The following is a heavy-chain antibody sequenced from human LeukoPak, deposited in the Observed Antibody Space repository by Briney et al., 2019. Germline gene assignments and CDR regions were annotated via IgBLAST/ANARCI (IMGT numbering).Heavy chain of an antibody. J-gene: IGHJ4*02. CDR1: GGSISTYY. V-gene: IGHV4-59*01. D-gene: IGHD5-18*01. CDR3: ARENDRYGRIDY. CDR2: IYYSGST. Sequence: SETLSLTCTVSGGSISTYYWSWIRQPPGKGLEWIGCIYYSGSTDYNPSLKSRVIISIDTSKNQFSLRLSSVTAADTAVYYCARENDRYGRIDYWGQGTQVTVSS.